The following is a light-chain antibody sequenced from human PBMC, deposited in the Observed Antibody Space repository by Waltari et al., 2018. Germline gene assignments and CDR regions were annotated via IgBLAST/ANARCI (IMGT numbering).Light chain of an antibody. V-gene: IGKV3-20*01. J-gene: IGKJ2*01. CDR2: RTY. CDR1: QTVSTIA. Sequence: EIVLTKSPGTLSLSRGDRATLPCRSSQTVSTIALSWYQQKPGQAPRVLIYRTYNRATGMPDRFSGSGSGTDFTLTISRLAPEDFAMYYCQQYDDIVVTFGRGTKLEI. CDR3: QQYDDIVVT.